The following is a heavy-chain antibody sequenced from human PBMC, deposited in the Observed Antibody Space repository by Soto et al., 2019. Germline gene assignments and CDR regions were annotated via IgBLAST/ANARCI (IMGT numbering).Heavy chain of an antibody. CDR3: AKERKENGIAVAGTVDY. Sequence: QVQLVESGGGLVKPGGSLRLSCAASGFTFSAYYMSWIRQAPGKGLEWVSYISSSGSTIYYADSVKGRFTISRDNAKNSLYLQKNSLRADDTAVYYCAKERKENGIAVAGTVDYWGQGTLVTVSS. D-gene: IGHD6-19*01. J-gene: IGHJ4*02. CDR2: ISSSGSTI. CDR1: GFTFSAYY. V-gene: IGHV3-11*01.